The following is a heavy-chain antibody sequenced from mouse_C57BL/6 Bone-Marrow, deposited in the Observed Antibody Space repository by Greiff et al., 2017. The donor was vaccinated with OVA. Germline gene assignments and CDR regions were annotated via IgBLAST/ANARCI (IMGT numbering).Heavy chain of an antibody. CDR2: FYPGSGSI. D-gene: IGHD2-4*01. Sequence: QVQLQQSGAELVKPGASVKLSCKASGYTFTEYTIHWVKQRSGQGLEWIGWFYPGSGSIKYNEKFKDKATLTADKSSSTVYMELSRLTSEDSAVYCCARHEEEGYYDYDRGFAYGGQGTLVTVSA. J-gene: IGHJ3*01. CDR1: GYTFTEYT. V-gene: IGHV1-62-2*01. CDR3: ARHEEEGYYDYDRGFAY.